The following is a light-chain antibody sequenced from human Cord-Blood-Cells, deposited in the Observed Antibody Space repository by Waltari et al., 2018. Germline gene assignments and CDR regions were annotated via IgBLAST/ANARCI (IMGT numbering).Light chain of an antibody. Sequence: QSALTQPASVSGSPGQSLTISCTGTSRDVGSYNLVSLYQQHPGKAPKLMICEGSKRPSGVSNRFSGSKSGNTASLTISGLQAEDEADYYCCSYAGSSTWVFGGGTKLTVL. CDR3: CSYAGSSTWV. CDR2: EGS. CDR1: SRDVGSYNL. J-gene: IGLJ3*02. V-gene: IGLV2-23*01.